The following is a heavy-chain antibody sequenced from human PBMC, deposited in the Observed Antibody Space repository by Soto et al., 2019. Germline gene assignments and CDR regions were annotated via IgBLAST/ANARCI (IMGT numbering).Heavy chain of an antibody. CDR3: AREDYYGSGSYPGYFDY. D-gene: IGHD3-10*01. Sequence: QVQLVHSGAEVKKPGSSVKVSCKASGGTFSSYTISWVRQAPGHGLEWMGRIIPILGIANYAQKFQGRVTITADKSTSTAYMELSSLRSEDTAVYYCAREDYYGSGSYPGYFDYWGQGTLVTVSS. CDR1: GGTFSSYT. J-gene: IGHJ4*02. V-gene: IGHV1-69*02. CDR2: IIPILGIA.